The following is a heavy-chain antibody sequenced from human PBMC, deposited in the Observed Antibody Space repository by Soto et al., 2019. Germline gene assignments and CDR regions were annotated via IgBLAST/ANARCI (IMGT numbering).Heavy chain of an antibody. CDR2: IFHSGST. CDR3: ASSPGSLAGDY. V-gene: IGHV4-4*02. J-gene: IGHJ4*02. D-gene: IGHD2-15*01. CDR1: SDSISSSTW. Sequence: SETLSLTCAVSSDSISSSTWWSWVRQPPGRGLEWIGEIFHSGSTNYNPSLKSRVTISLGKSKNQFSLNLTSVTAADTAVYHCASSPGSLAGDYWGQGILVTVSS.